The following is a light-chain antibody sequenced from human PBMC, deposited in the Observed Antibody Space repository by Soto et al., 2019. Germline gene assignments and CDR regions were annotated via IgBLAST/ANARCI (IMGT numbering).Light chain of an antibody. CDR2: KAS. V-gene: IGKV1-5*03. Sequence: DIQMTQSPSTLSASVGDRVTITCWASQTISTLLAWYQQRPGKAPNLLISKASSLESGVPSRFSGSGSGTEFTLTISSLQPDDFATYFCQQYSTYPWTFGQGPKVEVK. J-gene: IGKJ1*01. CDR3: QQYSTYPWT. CDR1: QTISTL.